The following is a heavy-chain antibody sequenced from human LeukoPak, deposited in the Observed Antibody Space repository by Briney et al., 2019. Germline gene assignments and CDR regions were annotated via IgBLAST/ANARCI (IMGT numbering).Heavy chain of an antibody. CDR3: ARETTTTGYSSAYYFDY. J-gene: IGHJ4*02. V-gene: IGHV1-3*01. D-gene: IGHD6-25*01. Sequence: ASVKVSCKASGYTFTSYAMHWVRQAPGQRLEWMGWINAGNGNTKYSQKFQGRVTITRDTSASTAYMELSSLRSEDTAVYYCARETTTTGYSSAYYFDYWGQGTLVTVSS. CDR1: GYTFTSYA. CDR2: INAGNGNT.